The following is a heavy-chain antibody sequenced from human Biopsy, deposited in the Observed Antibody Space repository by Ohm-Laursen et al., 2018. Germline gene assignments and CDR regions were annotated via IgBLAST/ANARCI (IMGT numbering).Heavy chain of an antibody. J-gene: IGHJ4*02. V-gene: IGHV3-53*01. CDR2: IFAGGGRT. CDR1: GLSIGTNY. D-gene: IGHD3-10*01. CDR3: ARTIMVGGVILNYFDY. Sequence: GSLRLSCAASGLSIGTNYMTWVRQAPGKGLDRVSIIFAGGGRTYYADSVKGRFTISRDISENTVSLQMNSLRAEDTAVYYCARTIMVGGVILNYFDYWGQGTLVTVSS.